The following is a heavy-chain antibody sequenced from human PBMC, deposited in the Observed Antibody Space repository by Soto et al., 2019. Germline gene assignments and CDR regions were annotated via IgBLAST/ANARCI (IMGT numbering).Heavy chain of an antibody. D-gene: IGHD6-13*01. Sequence: QVQLQESGPGLEKPTGTLSLTCAVYGGSISSSNWWSWVRQTPGMGLEWIGEIYHSGSTNYNPSLKSRVTISVDKSKNQFSLKLSSVTAADTAVYYCARAKVSGTVFDYWGQGTLVTVSS. CDR2: IYHSGST. CDR3: ARAKVSGTVFDY. J-gene: IGHJ4*02. V-gene: IGHV4-4*02. CDR1: GGSISSSNW.